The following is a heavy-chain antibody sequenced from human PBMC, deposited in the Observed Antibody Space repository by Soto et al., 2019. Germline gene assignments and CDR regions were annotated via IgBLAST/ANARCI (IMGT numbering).Heavy chain of an antibody. D-gene: IGHD3-9*01. CDR2: IYHSGST. J-gene: IGHJ4*02. CDR3: ARAHDRDFDWLFEY. CDR1: GGSISSGGYS. Sequence: PSATLSLTCAVSGGSISSGGYSWCWIRQPPGKGLEWIGYIYHSGSTYYNPSLKSRVTISVDRSKNQFSLKLSSVTAADTAVYYCARAHDRDFDWLFEYWGQGTLVTVSS. V-gene: IGHV4-30-2*01.